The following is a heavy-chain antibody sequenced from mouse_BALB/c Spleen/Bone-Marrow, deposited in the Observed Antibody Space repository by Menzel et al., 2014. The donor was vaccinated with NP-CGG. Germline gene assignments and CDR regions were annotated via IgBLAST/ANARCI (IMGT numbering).Heavy chain of an antibody. J-gene: IGHJ4*01. Sequence: VQLQHSGAELVKPGASVKLSCTASGFNIKDTYMHWVKQRPEQGLEWIGRIDPANGNTKYDPKFQGKATITADTSSNTAYLQLSSLTSEDTAVYYCARPRDYGSSYYAMDYWGQGTSVTVSS. CDR1: GFNIKDTY. CDR3: ARPRDYGSSYYAMDY. CDR2: IDPANGNT. D-gene: IGHD1-1*01. V-gene: IGHV14-3*02.